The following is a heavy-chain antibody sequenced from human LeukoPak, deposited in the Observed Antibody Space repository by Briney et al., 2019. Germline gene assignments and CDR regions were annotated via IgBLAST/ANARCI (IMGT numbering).Heavy chain of an antibody. D-gene: IGHD1-26*01. CDR3: ARATRIVGAVRDYYYYMDV. CDR1: GFTFSSYW. J-gene: IGHJ6*03. Sequence: GGSLRLSCAASGFTFSSYWMHWVRQAPGKGLVWVSRISSDESRTSYADSVKGRFTISRDNAKNTLYLQMNRLRLEDTAVYYCARATRIVGAVRDYYYYMDVWGKGTTVTVSS. V-gene: IGHV3-74*01. CDR2: ISSDESRT.